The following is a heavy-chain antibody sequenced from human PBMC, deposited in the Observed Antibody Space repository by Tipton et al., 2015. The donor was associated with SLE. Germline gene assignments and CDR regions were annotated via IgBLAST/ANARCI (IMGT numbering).Heavy chain of an antibody. Sequence: LSLTCTVSGFTFSSYNMNWVRQAPGKGLEWVSSISSSSNYIYYVDSVKGRFTISRDSAKNSLYLQMHSLRAEDTAVYYCARAQGGTVPYYFDYWGQGTLVTVSS. J-gene: IGHJ4*02. D-gene: IGHD1/OR15-1a*01. CDR1: GFTFSSYN. V-gene: IGHV3-21*01. CDR3: ARAQGGTVPYYFDY. CDR2: ISSSSNYI.